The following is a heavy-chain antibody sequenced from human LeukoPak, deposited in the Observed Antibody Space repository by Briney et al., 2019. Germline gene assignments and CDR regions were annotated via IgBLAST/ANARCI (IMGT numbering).Heavy chain of an antibody. CDR3: ARDPNSAL. D-gene: IGHD4-23*01. CDR1: GGSISSSY. J-gene: IGHJ4*02. Sequence: SETLSLTCTVSGGSISSSYWSWLRQPAGKGLEWIGRLSPSGSTNYNPSLKSRVTMSVDTSKNQFSLELRSVTAADTAVYYCARDPNSALWGQGTLVTVSS. V-gene: IGHV4-4*07. CDR2: LSPSGST.